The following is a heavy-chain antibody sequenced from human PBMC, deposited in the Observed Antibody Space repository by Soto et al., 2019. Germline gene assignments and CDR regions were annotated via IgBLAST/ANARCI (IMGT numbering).Heavy chain of an antibody. Sequence: SGPTLVNPTQTLTLTCIFSGFSLRTSGVGVGWIRQPPGKALEWLARIDWDDDKFYSTSLKTRLTISKDTSKNQVVLTMTNMDPVDTATYYCARMLKGYYYDSSGYYGTEYYFDYWGQGTLVTVSS. V-gene: IGHV2-70*04. D-gene: IGHD3-22*01. CDR2: IDWDDDK. CDR1: GFSLRTSGVG. CDR3: ARMLKGYYYDSSGYYGTEYYFDY. J-gene: IGHJ4*02.